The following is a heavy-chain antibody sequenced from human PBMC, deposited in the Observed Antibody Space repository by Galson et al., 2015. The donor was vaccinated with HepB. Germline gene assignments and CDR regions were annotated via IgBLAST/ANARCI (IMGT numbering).Heavy chain of an antibody. V-gene: IGHV4-39*07. CDR3: ARGNTYYYDSSGYDRAFDI. CDR2: IHYSGST. CDR1: GGPISSSSYY. Sequence: TLSLTCTVSGGPISSSSYYWGWIRQPPGKGLEWIGSIHYSGSTYYNPSLKSRVTISVDTSKNQFSLKLSSVTAADTAVYYCARGNTYYYDSSGYDRAFDIWGQGTMVTVSS. D-gene: IGHD3-22*01. J-gene: IGHJ3*02.